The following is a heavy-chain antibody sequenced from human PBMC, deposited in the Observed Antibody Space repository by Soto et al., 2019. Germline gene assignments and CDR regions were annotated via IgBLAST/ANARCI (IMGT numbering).Heavy chain of an antibody. CDR3: ARERAYYYYYMDV. V-gene: IGHV3-7*01. CDR2: IKQDGSEK. J-gene: IGHJ6*03. CDR1: GFTFSSYW. Sequence: EVQLVESGGGWVQPGGSLRLSCAASGFTFSSYWMSWVRQAPGKGLEWVANIKQDGSEKYYVDSVKGRFTISRDNAKNSLYLQMNSLRAEDTAVYYCARERAYYYYYMDVWGKGTTVTVSS.